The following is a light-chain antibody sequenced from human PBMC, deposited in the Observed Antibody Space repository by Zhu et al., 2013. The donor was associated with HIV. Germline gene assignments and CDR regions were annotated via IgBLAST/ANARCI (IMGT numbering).Light chain of an antibody. CDR2: EVN. V-gene: IGLV2-14*01. J-gene: IGLJ1*01. Sequence: QSAPTQPASVSGSPGQSITISCTGTSSDVGGYNYVSWYQHHPDKAPKLMIYEVNNRPSGVSNRFSGSKSGNTASLTISGLQAEDEADYYCSSYTRSGFVFGIGTKVTVL. CDR3: SSYTRSGFV. CDR1: SSDVGGYNY.